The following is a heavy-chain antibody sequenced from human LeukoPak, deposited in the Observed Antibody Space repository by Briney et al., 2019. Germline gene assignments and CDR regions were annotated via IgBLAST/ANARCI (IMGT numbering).Heavy chain of an antibody. CDR3: ARGATTGTTSAAMHDY. V-gene: IGHV4-34*01. CDR1: GGSFSGYY. CDR2: VNHSGST. Sequence: SETLSLTCAVYGGSFSGYYGSWIRQPPGKGLEWIGEVNHSGSTNYNPSLKSRVTISVDTSKNQFSLKLSSVTAADTAVYYCARGATTGTTSAAMHDYWGQGTLVTVSS. J-gene: IGHJ4*02. D-gene: IGHD1-1*01.